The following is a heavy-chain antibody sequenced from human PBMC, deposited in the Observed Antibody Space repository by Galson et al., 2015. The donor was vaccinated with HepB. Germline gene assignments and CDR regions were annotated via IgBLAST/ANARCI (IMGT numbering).Heavy chain of an antibody. J-gene: IGHJ6*03. D-gene: IGHD2-15*01. CDR1: GYTFTGYY. Sequence: SVKVSCKASGYTFTGYYMHWVRQAPGQGLEWMGWINPNSGGTNYAQKFQGRVTMTRDTSISTAYMKLSRLRSDDTAVYYCAREFLAAPLYYYYMDVWGKGTTVTVSS. V-gene: IGHV1-2*02. CDR2: INPNSGGT. CDR3: AREFLAAPLYYYYMDV.